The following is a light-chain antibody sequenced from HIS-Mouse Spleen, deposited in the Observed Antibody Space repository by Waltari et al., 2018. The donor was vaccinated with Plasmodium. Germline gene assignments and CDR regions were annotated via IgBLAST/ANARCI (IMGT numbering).Light chain of an antibody. CDR2: EDR. J-gene: IGLJ3*02. V-gene: IGLV3-10*01. Sequence: SYELTQPPSVSVSPGQTARITCSGDALPKKYAYWYQQKSGQAPVLVIYEDRKRPSGIPEGFSGSSSGTMATVTISGAQVEDEADYYCYSTDSSGNHRVFGGGTKLTVL. CDR1: ALPKKY. CDR3: YSTDSSGNHRV.